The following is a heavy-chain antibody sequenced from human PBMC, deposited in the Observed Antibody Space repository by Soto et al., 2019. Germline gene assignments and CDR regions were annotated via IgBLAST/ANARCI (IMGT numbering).Heavy chain of an antibody. CDR1: GYTFTGYY. D-gene: IGHD3-10*01. J-gene: IGHJ4*02. CDR3: ARVGSLRFGELFY. CDR2: INPNSGGT. V-gene: IGHV1-2*04. Sequence: PGESLKISCKASGYTFTGYYMHWVRQAPGQGLEWMGWINPNSGGTNYAQKFQGWVTMTRDTSISTAYMELSRLRSDDTAVYYCARVGSLRFGELFYWGQGILVTVSS.